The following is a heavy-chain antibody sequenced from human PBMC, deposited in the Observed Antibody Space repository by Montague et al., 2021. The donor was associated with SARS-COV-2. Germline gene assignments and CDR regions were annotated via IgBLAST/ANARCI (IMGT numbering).Heavy chain of an antibody. CDR2: VPDSGST. D-gene: IGHD1-26*01. Sequence: SETLSLTCSVSGGSVSSSSYDWGWIRQPPGKGLEWIGTVPDSGSTSYNPSLQSRVTISVDTPKNQFSLKLSSVTAADTAVYYCVGRLSGNQERGDYWGHGTLVTVSS. CDR3: VGRLSGNQERGDY. CDR1: GGSVSSSSYD. J-gene: IGHJ4*01. V-gene: IGHV4-39*07.